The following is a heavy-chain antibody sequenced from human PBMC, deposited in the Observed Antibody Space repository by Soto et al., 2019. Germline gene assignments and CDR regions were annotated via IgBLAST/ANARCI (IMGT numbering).Heavy chain of an antibody. CDR2: INPNSGGT. V-gene: IGHV1-2*04. Sequence: ASVKVSCKASGYTFTGYYMHWVRQAPGQGLEWMGWINPNSGGTNYAQKFQGWVTMTRDTSISTAYMELRSLRSDDTAVYYCARVGPVTYYDILTGYYNYYYYGMDVWGQGTTVTVSS. CDR3: ARVGPVTYYDILTGYYNYYYYGMDV. D-gene: IGHD3-9*01. CDR1: GYTFTGYY. J-gene: IGHJ6*02.